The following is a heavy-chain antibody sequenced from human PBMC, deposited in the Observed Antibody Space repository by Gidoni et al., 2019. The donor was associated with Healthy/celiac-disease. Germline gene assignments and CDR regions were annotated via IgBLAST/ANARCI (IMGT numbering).Heavy chain of an antibody. Sequence: EVQLVQSGAEVKKPGESLKISCKGSGYIFTNYWIGWVRQMPGKGLEWMGIIYPGDSDTRYSPSFQGQVTISVDKSISTAYLQWSSLKASDTAMYYCARPAYCSGGGCYHFDYWGQGTLVTVSS. CDR2: IYPGDSDT. J-gene: IGHJ4*02. D-gene: IGHD2-15*01. V-gene: IGHV5-51*01. CDR3: ARPAYCSGGGCYHFDY. CDR1: GYIFTNYW.